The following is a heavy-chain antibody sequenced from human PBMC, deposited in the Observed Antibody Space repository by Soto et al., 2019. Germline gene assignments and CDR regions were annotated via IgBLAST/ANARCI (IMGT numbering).Heavy chain of an antibody. D-gene: IGHD5-18*01. J-gene: IGHJ4*02. CDR1: GFTFSSYA. V-gene: IGHV3-23*01. CDR2: ISGSGGST. CDR3: ASGVSSSGPGHYFDY. Sequence: GGSLRLSCAASGFTFSSYAMSWVRQAPGKGLEWVSAISGSGGSTYYADSVKGRFTISRYNSKNTLYLQMNSLRAEDTAVYYCASGVSSSGPGHYFDYWGQGTLVTVSS.